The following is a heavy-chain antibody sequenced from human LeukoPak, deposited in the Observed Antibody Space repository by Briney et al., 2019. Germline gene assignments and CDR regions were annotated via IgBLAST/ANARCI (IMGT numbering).Heavy chain of an antibody. D-gene: IGHD2-2*01. CDR1: GFTFSSYA. CDR2: ISASGGRT. V-gene: IGHV3-23*01. J-gene: IGHJ4*02. CDR3: AKDPVIPAATYLDY. Sequence: PGGSLRLFCAASGFTFSSYAMSWVRQAPGKGLEWVSAISASGGRTYYADFVEGRFTISRDNSKNTLYLQMNSLRAEDTAVYYCAKDPVIPAATYLDYWGQGTLVTVSS.